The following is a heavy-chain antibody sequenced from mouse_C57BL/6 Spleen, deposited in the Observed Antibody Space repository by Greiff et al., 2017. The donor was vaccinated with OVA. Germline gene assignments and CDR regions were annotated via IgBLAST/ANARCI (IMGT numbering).Heavy chain of an antibody. J-gene: IGHJ3*01. CDR3: ARHDDYYGSSRAFAY. Sequence: DVMLVESGGDLVKPGGSLKLSCAASGFTFSSYGMSWVRQTPDKRLEWVATISSGGSYTYYPDSVKGRFTISRDNAKNTLYLQMSSLKSEDTAMYYCARHDDYYGSSRAFAYWGQGTLVTVSA. V-gene: IGHV5-6*02. D-gene: IGHD1-1*01. CDR1: GFTFSSYG. CDR2: ISSGGSYT.